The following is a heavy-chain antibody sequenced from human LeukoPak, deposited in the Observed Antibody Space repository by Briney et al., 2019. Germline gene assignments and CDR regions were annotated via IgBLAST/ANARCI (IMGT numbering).Heavy chain of an antibody. CDR1: GGSISGSSYF. Sequence: SETLSLTCTVSGGSISGSSYFWGWIRQPPGKGLEWIGNIYYSGSAYYNPSLKSRVAISVDTSKNQFSLKLSSVTAADTAVYYCASYNYHDSGHYYTGWFDPWGQGTLVTVSS. D-gene: IGHD3-22*01. V-gene: IGHV4-39*01. CDR2: IYYSGSA. CDR3: ASYNYHDSGHYYTGWFDP. J-gene: IGHJ5*02.